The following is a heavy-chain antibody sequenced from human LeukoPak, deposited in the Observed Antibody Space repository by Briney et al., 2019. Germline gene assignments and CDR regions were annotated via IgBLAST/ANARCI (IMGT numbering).Heavy chain of an antibody. J-gene: IGHJ4*02. V-gene: IGHV4-59*01. CDR3: ARSLYSSSWPLDY. CDR2: VYYSGST. D-gene: IGHD6-13*01. Sequence: PSETLSLTCTVSGGSISSYYWSWLRQPPGKGLEWIGYVYYSGSTSYNPSLKSRVTISVDTSKNQFSLKLSSVTAADTAVYYCARSLYSSSWPLDYWGQGTLVTVSS. CDR1: GGSISSYY.